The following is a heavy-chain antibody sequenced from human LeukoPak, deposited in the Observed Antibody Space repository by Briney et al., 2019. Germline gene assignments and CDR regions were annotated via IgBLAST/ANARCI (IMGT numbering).Heavy chain of an antibody. CDR3: ATVEMATQGAFDV. D-gene: IGHD5-24*01. J-gene: IGHJ3*01. V-gene: IGHV3-48*01. CDR1: GFSFSGYS. Sequence: GGSLRLSCATSGFSFSGYSLNWVRQAPGKGLEWVSYISSSSGSIYYADSVNGRFTISRDNAKNSLYLQMNRLRREDTAIYYCATVEMATQGAFDVWGQRTMVTVSS. CDR2: ISSSSGSI.